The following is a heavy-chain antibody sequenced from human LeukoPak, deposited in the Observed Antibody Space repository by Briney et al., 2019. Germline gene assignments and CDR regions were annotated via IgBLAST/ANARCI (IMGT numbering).Heavy chain of an antibody. D-gene: IGHD6-19*01. Sequence: GGSLRLSCAASGFTFSSYWMHWVRQAPGKGLVWVSHISSDGSSTSYADSVKGRFTISRDNSKNTLYLQMNSLRAEDTAVYYCARKYSSGWLDYWGQGTLVTVSS. J-gene: IGHJ4*02. CDR1: GFTFSSYW. V-gene: IGHV3-74*01. CDR3: ARKYSSGWLDY. CDR2: ISSDGSST.